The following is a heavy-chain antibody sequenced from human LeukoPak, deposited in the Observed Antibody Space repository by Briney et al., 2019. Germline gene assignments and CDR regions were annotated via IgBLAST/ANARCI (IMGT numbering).Heavy chain of an antibody. CDR2: IIPILGIA. D-gene: IGHD3-22*01. CDR1: GGTFSSYA. Sequence: SVKVSCKASGGTFSSYAISWVRQAPGQGLEWMGRIIPILGIANYAQKFQGRVTITADKSTSTAYMELSSLRSEDTAVYYCARRYYYDSSGFDYWGQGTLVTVSS. V-gene: IGHV1-69*04. J-gene: IGHJ4*02. CDR3: ARRYYYDSSGFDY.